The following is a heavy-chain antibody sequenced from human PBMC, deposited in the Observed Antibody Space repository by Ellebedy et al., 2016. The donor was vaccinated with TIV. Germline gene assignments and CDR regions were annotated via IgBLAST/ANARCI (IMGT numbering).Heavy chain of an antibody. CDR3: ARSSSGRSDY. D-gene: IGHD6-19*01. J-gene: IGHJ4*02. CDR1: GFTFSSYW. CDR2: INSDGSST. V-gene: IGHV3-74*01. Sequence: GESLKISXAASGFTFSSYWMHWVRQAPGKGLVWVSRINSDGSSTSYADSVKGRFTISRDNAKNTLYLQMNSLRAEDTAVYYCARSSSGRSDYWGQGTLVTVSS.